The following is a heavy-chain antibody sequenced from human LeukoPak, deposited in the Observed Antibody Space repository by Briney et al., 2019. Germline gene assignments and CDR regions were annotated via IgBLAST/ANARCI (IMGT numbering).Heavy chain of an antibody. CDR3: AKVGVVVAATMADY. CDR2: ISSSSSYI. Sequence: GGSLRLSCAASGFTFSSYSMNWVRQAPGKGLEWVSSISSSSSYIYYADSVKGRFAISRDNSKNTLYLQMNSLRAEDTAVYYCAKVGVVVAATMADYWGQGTLVTVSS. D-gene: IGHD2-15*01. J-gene: IGHJ4*02. CDR1: GFTFSSYS. V-gene: IGHV3-21*04.